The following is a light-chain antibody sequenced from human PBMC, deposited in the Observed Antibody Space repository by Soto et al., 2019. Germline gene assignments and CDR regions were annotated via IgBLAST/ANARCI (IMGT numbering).Light chain of an antibody. CDR3: SSYTTTSTQV. Sequence: QSALTQPASVSGSPGQSITLSCTGTSSDVGGYDYVSWYQHHPGKAPKLMIYEVSNRPSGISNRFSGSKSGNTASLTISGLQAEDEADYYRSSYTTTSTQVFGGGTKLTVL. CDR2: EVS. CDR1: SSDVGGYDY. V-gene: IGLV2-14*01. J-gene: IGLJ2*01.